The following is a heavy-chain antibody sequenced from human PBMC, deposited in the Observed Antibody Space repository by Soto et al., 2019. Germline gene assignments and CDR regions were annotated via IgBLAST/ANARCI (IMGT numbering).Heavy chain of an antibody. CDR2: ISWNSNRV. D-gene: IGHD3-10*01. CDR1: GYSFDDYA. CDR3: AKEFNRLVWFGDFFYMDV. J-gene: IGHJ6*03. V-gene: IGHV3-9*01. Sequence: EAQLVESGGGVAQPGRSLSLSCEGSGYSFDDYAMHWVRQAPGKGLEWVSGISWNSNRVAYADSVKGRFSISRDNVLNSLYLEMDSLRPEDTALYYCAKEFNRLVWFGDFFYMDVWGKGAPVSVS.